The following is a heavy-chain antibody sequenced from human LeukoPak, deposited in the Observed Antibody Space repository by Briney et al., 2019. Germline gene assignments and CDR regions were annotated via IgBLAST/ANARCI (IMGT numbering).Heavy chain of an antibody. V-gene: IGHV3-7*01. CDR3: ARNDYSDILTGHQWHYYHYGMDV. CDR2: IKEDGGEK. J-gene: IGHJ6*02. Sequence: GGSLRLSCAASGFSFSSYRMSWVRQAPGKGLEWVANIKEDGGEKYYVDSVKGRFTISRDNAKNSLYLQMNSLRAEDTAVYYCARNDYSDILTGHQWHYYHYGMDVWGQGTTVTVSS. CDR1: GFSFSSYR. D-gene: IGHD3-9*01.